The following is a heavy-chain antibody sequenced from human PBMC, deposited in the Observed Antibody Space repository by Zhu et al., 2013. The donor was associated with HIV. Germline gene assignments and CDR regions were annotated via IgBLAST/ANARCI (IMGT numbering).Heavy chain of an antibody. CDR3: ARVRGEGDGAYYYHYMDV. D-gene: IGHD3-10*01. CDR1: GYTFTGYY. Sequence: AXGYTFTGYYIHWVRQAPGQGLEWMGWINSNSGGTNYAQRFQGRVTMTRDTSISTAYMELSRLRSDDTAVYYCARVRGEGDGAYYYHYMDVWGKGTTVTVSS. V-gene: IGHV1-2*02. J-gene: IGHJ6*03. CDR2: INSNSGGT.